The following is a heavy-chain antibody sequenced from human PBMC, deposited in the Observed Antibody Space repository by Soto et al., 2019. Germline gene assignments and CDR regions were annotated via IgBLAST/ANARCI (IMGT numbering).Heavy chain of an antibody. D-gene: IGHD4-4*01. Sequence: GGSLRLSCAASGFTFSSYSMNWVRQAPGKGLEWVSYISSSSSTIYYADSVKGRFTISRDNAKNSLYLQMNSLRAEDTAVYYCARDLPMTTVTSFDYWGQGTLVTVSS. J-gene: IGHJ4*02. CDR1: GFTFSSYS. CDR2: ISSSSSTI. V-gene: IGHV3-48*01. CDR3: ARDLPMTTVTSFDY.